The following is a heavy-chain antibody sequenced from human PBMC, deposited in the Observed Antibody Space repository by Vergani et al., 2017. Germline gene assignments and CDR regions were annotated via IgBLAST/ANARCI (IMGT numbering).Heavy chain of an antibody. Sequence: EVQLLESGGSLKQPGGSVRLSCAASGFTFSTYAMHWVRQAPGKGLELVSALTGGGGSTYYADSFKGRFIISRDNSRDTLYLQMNILRPEDTATYYCVKDAGSYENFFDSWGQGTLVTVSS. J-gene: IGHJ4*02. CDR2: LTGGGGST. V-gene: IGHV3-23*01. CDR1: GFTFSTYA. CDR3: VKDAGSYENFFDS. D-gene: IGHD1-26*01.